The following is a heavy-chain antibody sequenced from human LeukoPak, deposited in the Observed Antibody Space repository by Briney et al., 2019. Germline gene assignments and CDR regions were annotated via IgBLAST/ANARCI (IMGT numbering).Heavy chain of an antibody. CDR2: INPNSSGI. CDR1: GYTFTGYY. Sequence: ASVKVSCTASGYTFTGYYMHWVRQAPGQGLEWMGCINPNSSGINYAQTVQGRFTMTRDTSMSTAYMELNRLRSDDTAVYYCARGNPTSLYYYYYYMDVWGKGTTVTVSS. V-gene: IGHV1-2*02. J-gene: IGHJ6*03. CDR3: ARGNPTSLYYYYYYMDV.